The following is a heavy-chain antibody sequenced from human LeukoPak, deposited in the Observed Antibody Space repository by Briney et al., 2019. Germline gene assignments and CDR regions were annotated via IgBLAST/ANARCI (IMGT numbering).Heavy chain of an antibody. J-gene: IGHJ5*02. D-gene: IGHD6-19*01. CDR2: IYTSGGT. V-gene: IGHV4-4*07. CDR1: GGSISSYY. Sequence: PSETLSLTCTVSGGSISSYYWSWLRQPAGKGLEWIGRIYTSGGTNYNPSLKSRVTMSVDTSKNQFSLKLSSVTAADTAVYYCARASGWYLGNWFDPWGQGTLVTVSS. CDR3: ARASGWYLGNWFDP.